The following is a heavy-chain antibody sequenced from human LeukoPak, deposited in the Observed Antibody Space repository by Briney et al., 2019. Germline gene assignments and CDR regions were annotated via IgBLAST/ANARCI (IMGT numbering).Heavy chain of an antibody. CDR3: ARELWCSGGNCYLNAFDV. D-gene: IGHD2-15*01. J-gene: IGHJ3*01. CDR1: GYIFTSYA. CDR2: VSGLDGKT. Sequence: AASVKVSCKTSGYIFTSYAIIWVRQAPGQGREWMAYVSGLDGKTRFSQNIQRRVSLTTDTSTSTAYMELTSLRSDDTAVYFCARELWCSGGNCYLNAFDVWGQGTMVTVSS. V-gene: IGHV1-18*01.